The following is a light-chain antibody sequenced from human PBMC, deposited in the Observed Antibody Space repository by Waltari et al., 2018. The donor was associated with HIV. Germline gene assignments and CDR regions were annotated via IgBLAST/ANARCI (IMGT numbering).Light chain of an antibody. CDR3: NSYATGSAWV. CDR2: EVT. CDR1: SSDVGSYNL. J-gene: IGLJ3*02. Sequence: QSALTQPASVSGSPGQSITISCTGTSSDVGSYNLVSWYQQHPGKAPKLMIYEVTKRPSGFSNRFSGSKSGNTASLTISGLQAEDEADYYCNSYATGSAWVFGGGTKLTVL. V-gene: IGLV2-23*02.